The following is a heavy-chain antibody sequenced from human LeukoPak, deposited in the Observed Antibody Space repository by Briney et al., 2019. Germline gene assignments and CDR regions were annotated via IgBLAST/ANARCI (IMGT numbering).Heavy chain of an antibody. Sequence: ASVKVSCKASGYTFTGYYMHWVRQAPGQGLEWMGWINPNSGGTNYAQKFQGRVTMTRDTSISTAYMELSRLRSDDTAVYYCARDSSGYSYYFDYWGQGTLVTVSS. CDR1: GYTFTGYY. CDR3: ARDSSGYSYYFDY. J-gene: IGHJ4*02. CDR2: INPNSGGT. D-gene: IGHD3-22*01. V-gene: IGHV1-2*02.